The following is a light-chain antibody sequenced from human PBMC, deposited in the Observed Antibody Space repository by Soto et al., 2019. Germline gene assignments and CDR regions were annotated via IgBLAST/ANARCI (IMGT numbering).Light chain of an antibody. CDR1: SSSIGAGYE. CDR2: GNG. V-gene: IGLV1-40*01. J-gene: IGLJ1*01. CDR3: QSYDKRLTAYV. Sequence: QSALTQPPSVSGAPGQRVTISCSGTSSSIGAGYEVHWYHQLPGTAPKLVVSGNGNRPSGVPDRLSASKSGTSASLAITGLQAEDEGHYYYQSYDKRLTAYVFGTGTKVTVL.